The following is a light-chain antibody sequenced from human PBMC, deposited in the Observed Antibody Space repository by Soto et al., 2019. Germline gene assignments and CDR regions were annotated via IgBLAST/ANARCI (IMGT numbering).Light chain of an antibody. J-gene: IGKJ1*01. CDR2: AAS. V-gene: IGKV1-8*01. CDR3: QQYYSYPLA. Sequence: AIRMTQSPSSLSASTGDRVTITCRASQGISSYLAWYQQKPGKAPKLLIYAASTLQSGVPSRFSGSGSGTDFTLTISCLQSEDFATYYCQQYYSYPLAFGQETKVEIK. CDR1: QGISSY.